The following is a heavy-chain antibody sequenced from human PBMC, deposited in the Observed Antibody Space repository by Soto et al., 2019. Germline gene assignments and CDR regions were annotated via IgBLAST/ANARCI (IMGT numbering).Heavy chain of an antibody. Sequence: ESGGGVVQPGRSLRLSCAASGFTFTNYGMHWVRQAPGKGLEWVAVIWYDGSNKYYADSVKGRFTISRDNSKNTLYLQMNSLRAEDTAVYYCARGTYGDYGDGLDVWGQGTTVTVSS. CDR1: GFTFTNYG. D-gene: IGHD4-17*01. CDR3: ARGTYGDYGDGLDV. CDR2: IWYDGSNK. J-gene: IGHJ6*02. V-gene: IGHV3-33*01.